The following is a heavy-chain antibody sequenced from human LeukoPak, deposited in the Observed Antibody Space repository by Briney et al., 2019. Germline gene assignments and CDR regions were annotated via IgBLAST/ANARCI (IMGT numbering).Heavy chain of an antibody. CDR2: IDHFGNT. V-gene: IGHV4-34*01. J-gene: IGHJ4*02. D-gene: IGHD1-1*01. CDR3: ARGYKTHQTFYNYQFFDY. CDR1: GGSFSGYY. Sequence: SETLSLTCAVYGGSFSGYYWNWIRHSPVKGLEWIGEIDHFGNTNYDPSLKSRVTILGETSKNQFSLRLNSVTAADTAVYYCARGYKTHQTFYNYQFFDYWGQGTQVTVSS.